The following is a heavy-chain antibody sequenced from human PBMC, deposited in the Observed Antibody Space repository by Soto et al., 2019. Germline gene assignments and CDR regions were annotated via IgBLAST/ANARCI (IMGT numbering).Heavy chain of an antibody. Sequence: QVQLQESGPGLVKPSGTLSLTCTVSGGSINNNYWWSWFRQLPAKGLQWMGEINHSGTTTQNQSRTGRLSIAVDNSNIQFYLRLVSVTDADTDVYDCAILDEDNRGYYQIVSWGQGTLVTVSS. CDR1: GGSINNNYW. CDR3: AILDEDNRGYYQIVS. V-gene: IGHV4-4*02. J-gene: IGHJ4*02. D-gene: IGHD3-22*01. CDR2: INHSGTT.